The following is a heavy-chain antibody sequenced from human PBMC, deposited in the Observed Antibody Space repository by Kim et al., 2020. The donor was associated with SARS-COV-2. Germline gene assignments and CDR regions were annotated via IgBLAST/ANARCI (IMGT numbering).Heavy chain of an antibody. CDR3: ARVAAAGAYFDY. Sequence: SETLSLTCTVSGCSISSYYWSSIRQPPGKGLEWIGYIYYSGSTNYNPSPKSSVTISVDTSKNQFSLKLSSVTDADTAVYYCARVAAAGAYFDYWVQGTLV. CDR1: GCSISSYY. J-gene: IGHJ4*02. V-gene: IGHV4-59*01. D-gene: IGHD6-13*01. CDR2: IYYSGST.